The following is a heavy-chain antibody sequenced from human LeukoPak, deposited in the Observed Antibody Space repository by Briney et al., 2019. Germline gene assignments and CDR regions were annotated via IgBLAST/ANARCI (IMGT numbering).Heavy chain of an antibody. V-gene: IGHV4-34*01. CDR3: ARGRTGAAALDS. CDR2: STHSGST. Sequence: PSETLSLTCAVYGGSFSGHYRTWIRQTPDKGLEWIGESTHSGSTNYNPSLKSRVTISVDTSKNQFSLKLTSVTAADTAVYHCARGRTGAAALDSWGPGTRVTVSS. J-gene: IGHJ4*02. CDR1: GGSFSGHY. D-gene: IGHD2-2*01.